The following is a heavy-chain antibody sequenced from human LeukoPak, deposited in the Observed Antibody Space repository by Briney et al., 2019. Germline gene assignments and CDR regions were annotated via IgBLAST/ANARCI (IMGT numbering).Heavy chain of an antibody. CDR3: ARDLRITIFGVVIPLDY. CDR2: ISAYNGNT. V-gene: IGHV1-18*01. Sequence: GASVKVSCKASGYTFTSYGISWVRQAPGQGLEWMGWISAYNGNTNYAQKLQGRVTMTTDTSTSTAYMELRSLRSDDTAVYYCARDLRITIFGVVIPLDYLGQGTLVTVSS. CDR1: GYTFTSYG. J-gene: IGHJ4*02. D-gene: IGHD3-3*01.